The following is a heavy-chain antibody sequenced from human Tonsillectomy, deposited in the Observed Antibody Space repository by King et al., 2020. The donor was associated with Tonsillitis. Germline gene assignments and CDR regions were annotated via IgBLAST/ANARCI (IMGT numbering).Heavy chain of an antibody. D-gene: IGHD3-9*01. CDR1: GFTFISYN. CDR3: ARGLRYFDWLPDPFDF. Sequence: VQLVESGGGLVQPGGSLRLSCAASGFTFISYNMNWVRQAPGKGLEWVSYISSTSSTIKYVDSVKGRFTISRDNAKNSLFLQLNSLRAEDTAVYYCARGLRYFDWLPDPFDFWGQGTLVTVSS. J-gene: IGHJ4*02. V-gene: IGHV3-48*01. CDR2: ISSTSSTI.